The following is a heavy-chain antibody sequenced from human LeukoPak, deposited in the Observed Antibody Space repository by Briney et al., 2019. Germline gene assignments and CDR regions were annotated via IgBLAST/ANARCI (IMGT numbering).Heavy chain of an antibody. J-gene: IGHJ4*02. Sequence: TGGSLRLSCAASGFTFSSYAMNWVRQAPGKGLEWVSAISGSGGSTYYADSVKGRFTFSRDNSKNTLYLQMNSLRAEDTAVYYCAKGGDYDSSGYDSDYWGQGTLVTVSS. CDR1: GFTFSSYA. CDR3: AKGGDYDSSGYDSDY. D-gene: IGHD3-22*01. CDR2: ISGSGGST. V-gene: IGHV3-23*01.